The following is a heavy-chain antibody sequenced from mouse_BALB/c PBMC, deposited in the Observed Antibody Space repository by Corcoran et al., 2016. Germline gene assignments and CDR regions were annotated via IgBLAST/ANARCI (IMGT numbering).Heavy chain of an antibody. CDR2: IDPAKGTT. CDR3: ARVDGYYGYFDD. V-gene: IGHV14-3*02. D-gene: IGHD2-3*01. J-gene: IGHJ1*01. CDR1: GFNIRDTN. Sequence: EVQLQQSGAELVKPGASVKLSCTASGFNIRDTNMHWVKQRPEQGLEWIGRIDPAKGTTKYDPKFQGKASITADTSSNTAYLQLSSLTSEATAVHYCARVDGYYGYFDDWGAGTTVTVSS.